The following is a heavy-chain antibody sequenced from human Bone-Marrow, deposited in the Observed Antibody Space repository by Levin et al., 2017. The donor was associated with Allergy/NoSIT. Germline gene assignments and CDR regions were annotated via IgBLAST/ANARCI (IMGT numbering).Heavy chain of an antibody. CDR1: GGSISGGGYY. Sequence: LRLSCTVSGGSISGGGYYWSWIRQHPGKGLEWIGYIYYSGNTYYNPSLKIRVIISVVTSKNQPSLKLTSVTVADTAVYYCARFNGYDFDYWGQGTLVTVSS. CDR3: ARFNGYDFDY. J-gene: IGHJ4*02. CDR2: IYYSGNT. D-gene: IGHD5-12*01. V-gene: IGHV4-31*03.